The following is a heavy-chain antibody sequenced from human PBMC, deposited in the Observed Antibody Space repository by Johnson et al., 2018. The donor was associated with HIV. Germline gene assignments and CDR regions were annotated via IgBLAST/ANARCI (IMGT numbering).Heavy chain of an antibody. Sequence: QMMLVESGGGVVQPGRSLRLSCAASGFTFSSYGMHWVRQAPGKGLESVAVIWYDGSNKYYEDSVRGRVTISRDNSKNTLYLQRNSLRAEDTAVYFCARDQGYNGFEPDAFDIWGRGTMVTVSS. CDR3: ARDQGYNGFEPDAFDI. CDR2: IWYDGSNK. J-gene: IGHJ3*02. V-gene: IGHV3-33*01. D-gene: IGHD5-12*01. CDR1: GFTFSSYG.